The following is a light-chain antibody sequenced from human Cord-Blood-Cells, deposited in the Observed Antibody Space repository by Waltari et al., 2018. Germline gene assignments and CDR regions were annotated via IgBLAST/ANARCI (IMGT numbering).Light chain of an antibody. CDR3: MRALQTPLT. Sequence: DIVMTQSPISLPVTPGEPASISCRSSQILLHSNGYNYLDWYLQKPGQSPQLLIYLGSNRASGVPDRFSGSGSGTDFTLKISRVEAEDVGVYYCMRALQTPLTFGGGTKVEIK. V-gene: IGKV2-28*01. CDR1: QILLHSNGYNY. CDR2: LGS. J-gene: IGKJ4*01.